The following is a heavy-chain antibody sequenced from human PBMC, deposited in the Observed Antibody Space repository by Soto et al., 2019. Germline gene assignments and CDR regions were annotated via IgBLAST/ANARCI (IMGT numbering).Heavy chain of an antibody. J-gene: IGHJ4*02. Sequence: SETLSLTCTVSGGSISSYYWSWIRQPPGKGLEWIGYIYYSGSTNYNPSLKSRVTISVDTSKNQFSLKLRSVTAADTAVYYCARATSGSSWYSFDYWGQGTLVTVSS. V-gene: IGHV4-59*01. CDR2: IYYSGST. D-gene: IGHD6-13*01. CDR3: ARATSGSSWYSFDY. CDR1: GGSISSYY.